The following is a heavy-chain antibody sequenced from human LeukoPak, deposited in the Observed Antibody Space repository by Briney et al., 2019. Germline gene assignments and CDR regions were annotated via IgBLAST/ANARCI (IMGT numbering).Heavy chain of an antibody. CDR2: MNPNSGNT. CDR1: GYTFTSYD. J-gene: IGHJ4*02. D-gene: IGHD3-10*01. Sequence: ASVKVSCKASGYTFTSYDINWVRQATGQGLEWMGWMNPNSGNTGYAQKFQGRVTMTRNTSISTAYMGLSSLRSEDTAVYYCARARRRSGSYYRGFDYWGQGTLVTVSS. CDR3: ARARRRSGSYYRGFDY. V-gene: IGHV1-8*01.